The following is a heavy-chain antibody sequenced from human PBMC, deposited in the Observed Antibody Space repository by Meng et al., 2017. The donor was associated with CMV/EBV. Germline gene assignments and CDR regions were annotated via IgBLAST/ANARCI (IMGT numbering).Heavy chain of an antibody. J-gene: IGHJ5*02. D-gene: IGHD2-2*01. V-gene: IGHV1-2*02. CDR3: AREWVVPAAIDWFDP. Sequence: SGYTLTGYYMHWVRQAPGQGLEWMGWINPNSGGTNYAQKFQGRVTMTRDTSISTAYMELSRLRSDDTAVYYCAREWVVPAAIDWFDPWGQGTLVTVSS. CDR1: GYTLTGYY. CDR2: INPNSGGT.